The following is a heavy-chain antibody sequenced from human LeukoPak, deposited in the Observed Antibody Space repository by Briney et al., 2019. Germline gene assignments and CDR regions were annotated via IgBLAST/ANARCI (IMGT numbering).Heavy chain of an antibody. D-gene: IGHD2-15*01. J-gene: IGHJ4*02. CDR2: INPNSGGT. Sequence: GASVKVSCKASGYTFTGYYMHWVRQAPGQGLEWMGWINPNSGGTNYAQKFQGRVTMTRDMSTSTVYMELSSLRSEDTAVYYCARENPGYCSGGSCYDYWGQGTLVTVSS. CDR3: ARENPGYCSGGSCYDY. V-gene: IGHV1-2*02. CDR1: GYTFTGYY.